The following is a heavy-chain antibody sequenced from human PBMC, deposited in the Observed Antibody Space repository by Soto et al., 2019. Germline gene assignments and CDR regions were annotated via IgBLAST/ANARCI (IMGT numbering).Heavy chain of an antibody. CDR2: IIPIFGTA. CDR3: ARLFGYSYGYAAFDI. D-gene: IGHD5-18*01. J-gene: IGHJ3*02. Sequence: ASVKVSCKASGGTFSSYAISWVRQAPGQGLEWMGGIIPIFGTANYAQKFQGRVTITADESTSTAYMELSSLRSEDTAVYYCARLFGYSYGYAAFDIWGQGTMVTVSS. V-gene: IGHV1-69*13. CDR1: GGTFSSYA.